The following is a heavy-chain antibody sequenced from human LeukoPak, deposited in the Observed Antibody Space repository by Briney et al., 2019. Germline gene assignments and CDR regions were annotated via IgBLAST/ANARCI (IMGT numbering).Heavy chain of an antibody. D-gene: IGHD3-22*01. CDR1: GGSFSGYY. CDR2: INHSGST. CDR3: ARTSYYDSSGACFDY. Sequence: SETLSLTCAVYGGSFSGYYWSWIRQPPGKGLEWIGEINHSGSTNYNPSLKSRVTILVDTSKNQVSLKVTSVTAADTAMYYCARTSYYDSSGACFDYWGQGTLVTVSS. V-gene: IGHV4-34*01. J-gene: IGHJ4*02.